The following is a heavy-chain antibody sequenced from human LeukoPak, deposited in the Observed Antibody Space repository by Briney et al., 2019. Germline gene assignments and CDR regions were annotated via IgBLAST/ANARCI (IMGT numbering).Heavy chain of an antibody. CDR3: ARDGVNYYDISGYDI. D-gene: IGHD3-22*01. CDR1: GGSISSGY. CDR2: IYYSGST. Sequence: SETLSLTCTVSGGSISSGYWSWIRQPPGKGLEWIGYIYYSGSTNYNPSLKSRVTISVDTSKNQFSLKLSSVTAADTTVYYCARDGVNYYDISGYDIWGRGTLVTVSS. V-gene: IGHV4-59*01. J-gene: IGHJ4*02.